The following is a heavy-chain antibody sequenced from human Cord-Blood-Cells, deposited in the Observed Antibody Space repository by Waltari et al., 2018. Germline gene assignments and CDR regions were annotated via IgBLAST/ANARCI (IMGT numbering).Heavy chain of an antibody. CDR3: AHSEYQLLYWYFDL. CDR2: IYGDDNK. V-gene: IGHV2-5*02. D-gene: IGHD2-2*01. J-gene: IGHJ2*01. Sequence: QITLKESGPTLVKPTQTLTLTCTFSGFSLSTSGVGVGWIRQPPGKALAWMSLIYGDDNKRYSPPLKDRPTITKDTSKNQVVLTMTNMDPLDTATYYCAHSEYQLLYWYFDLWGRGTLVTVSS. CDR1: GFSLSTSGVG.